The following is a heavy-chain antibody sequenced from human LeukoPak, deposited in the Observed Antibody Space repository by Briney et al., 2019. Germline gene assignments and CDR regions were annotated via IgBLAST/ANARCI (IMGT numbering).Heavy chain of an antibody. CDR3: ASNDYDSSCYDLSSFDP. CDR2: INHSGST. D-gene: IGHD3-22*01. J-gene: IGHJ5*02. Sequence: RASETLSLTGVVDGCSFRGYYRSWIRQPPGKGLEWIGEINHSGSTNYNPSLKSRVTISVDTSKNQFSLKLSSVTAAYTAEYHCASNDYDSSCYDLSSFDPWGQGTLVTVSS. V-gene: IGHV4-34*01. CDR1: GCSFRGYY.